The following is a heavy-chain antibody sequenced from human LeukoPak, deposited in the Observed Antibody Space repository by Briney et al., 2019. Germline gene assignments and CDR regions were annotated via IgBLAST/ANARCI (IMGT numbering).Heavy chain of an antibody. CDR2: IKSKTDGGTT. J-gene: IGHJ4*02. Sequence: PSETLSLTCAVSGYSISSGYYWGWIRQPPGKGLEWVGRIKSKTDGGTTDYAAPVKGRFTISRDDSKNTLYLQMNSLKTEDTAVYYCTTDPPLGREPVAGYARWGQGTLVTVSS. CDR3: TTDPPLGREPVAGYAR. CDR1: GYSISSGYY. D-gene: IGHD6-19*01. V-gene: IGHV3-15*01.